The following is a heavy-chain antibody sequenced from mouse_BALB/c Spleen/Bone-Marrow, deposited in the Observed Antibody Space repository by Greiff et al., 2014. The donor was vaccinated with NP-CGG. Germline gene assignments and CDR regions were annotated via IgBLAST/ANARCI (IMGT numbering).Heavy chain of an antibody. V-gene: IGHV1S34*01. Sequence: LVTTGDSVKISCNVSGYSFTGYYMHWVKQSHGKSLEWIGYISCCNGTTYYTQMFRVKARLTIDTSSSTAYMQSNSLTSEDTAVYSCARRGSGNVEGFAYWGQGTLVTVSA. CDR3: ARRGSGNVEGFAY. CDR2: ISCCNGTT. J-gene: IGHJ3*01. CDR1: GYSFTGYY. D-gene: IGHD3-1*01.